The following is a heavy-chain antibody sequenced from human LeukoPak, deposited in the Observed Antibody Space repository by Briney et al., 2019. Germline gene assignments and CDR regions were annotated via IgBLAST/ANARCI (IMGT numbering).Heavy chain of an antibody. CDR3: ARLEYSNYVSSFDP. J-gene: IGHJ5*02. CDR2: IYYSGST. V-gene: IGHV4-59*01. CDR1: GGSISSYY. D-gene: IGHD4-11*01. Sequence: PSETLSLTCTVSGGSISSYYWSWIRQPPGKGLEWIGYIYYSGSTNYNPSLKSRVTISVDTSKNQFSLKLSSVTAADTAVYYCARLEYSNYVSSFDPWGQGTLVTVSS.